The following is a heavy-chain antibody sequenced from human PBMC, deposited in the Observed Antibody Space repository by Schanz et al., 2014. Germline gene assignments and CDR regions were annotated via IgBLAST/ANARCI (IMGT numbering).Heavy chain of an antibody. Sequence: EVQLVESGGGLVQPGRSLRLSCAASGFTFDDHAMHWVRQVPGKGLEWVSGISWNSGNIAYADSVKGRFTISRDNAKNSLYLQMNSLRPEDTALYYCAKVQTHTLYGGNSCFDYWGQGVRVTVSS. CDR2: ISWNSGNI. CDR1: GFTFDDHA. J-gene: IGHJ4*02. D-gene: IGHD2-21*02. V-gene: IGHV3-9*01. CDR3: AKVQTHTLYGGNSCFDY.